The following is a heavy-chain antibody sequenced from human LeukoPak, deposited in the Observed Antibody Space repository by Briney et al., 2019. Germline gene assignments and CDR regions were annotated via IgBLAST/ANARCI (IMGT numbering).Heavy chain of an antibody. CDR1: GGTFSSYA. V-gene: IGHV1-69*13. CDR2: IIPIFGTA. CDR3: ARVSGEMTAFDI. Sequence: ASVKVSCKASGGTFSSYAISWVRQAPGQGLEWMGGIIPIFGTANYAQKFQGRVTITADESTSTAYMELSSLRSEDTAVYYCARVSGEMTAFDIWGQGTMVTVSS. D-gene: IGHD5-24*01. J-gene: IGHJ3*02.